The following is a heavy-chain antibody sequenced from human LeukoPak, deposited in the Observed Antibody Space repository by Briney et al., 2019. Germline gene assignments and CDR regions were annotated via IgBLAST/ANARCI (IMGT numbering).Heavy chain of an antibody. V-gene: IGHV1-24*01. CDR1: GYNVTELS. D-gene: IGHD3-10*01. Sequence: ASVKVSCKVSGYNVTELSLHWVRQAPGKGLEWMGRFDPDDVERFYAQKFQGRVTLTEDTSTDTGYMELSNLRSEDTAVYYCAIGGYMDIWGQGATVTVSS. J-gene: IGHJ6*03. CDR2: FDPDDVER. CDR3: AIGGYMDI.